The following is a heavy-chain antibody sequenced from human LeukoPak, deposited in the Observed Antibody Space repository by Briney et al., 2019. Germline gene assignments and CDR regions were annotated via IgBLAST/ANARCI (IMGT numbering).Heavy chain of an antibody. CDR2: INHSAST. CDR1: GGSFSAYY. D-gene: IGHD5-12*01. J-gene: IGHJ4*02. CDR3: ASLVDPKTN. V-gene: IGHV4-34*01. Sequence: PSETLSLTCAVYGGSFSAYYWSWIRQPPGKGLEWIGEINHSASTNYNPSLKSRVTISVDTSKNQFSLKLNSVTAADTAVYYCASLVDPKTNWGQGTLVTVSS.